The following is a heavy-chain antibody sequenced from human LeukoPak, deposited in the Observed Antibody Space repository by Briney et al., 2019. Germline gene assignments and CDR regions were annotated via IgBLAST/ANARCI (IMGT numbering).Heavy chain of an antibody. V-gene: IGHV3-53*05. Sequence: GGSLRLSCAASGFTVSSNYMSWVRQAPGKGREWVSVIYSGGSTYYADSVRGRFTISRDNSKNTLYLQMNSLRAEDTAVYYCAKNPDYYDSSGYALGYWGQGTLVTVSS. CDR3: AKNPDYYDSSGYALGY. CDR2: IYSGGST. J-gene: IGHJ4*02. D-gene: IGHD3-22*01. CDR1: GFTVSSNY.